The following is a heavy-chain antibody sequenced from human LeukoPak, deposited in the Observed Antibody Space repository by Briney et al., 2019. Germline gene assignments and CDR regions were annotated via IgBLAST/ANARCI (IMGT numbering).Heavy chain of an antibody. CDR1: GGSITSSTDY. V-gene: IGHV4-39*07. CDR2: IYYSGST. J-gene: IGHJ4*02. Sequence: SETLSLTCTVSGGSITSSTDYWGWIRQPPGKGLEWIGSIYYSGSTYYSPSLKSRVTISVDSSKNQFSLNLNSVTAADTAVYYCASQLGGTTFHWGQGTLVTVSS. CDR3: ASQLGGTTFH. D-gene: IGHD1-1*01.